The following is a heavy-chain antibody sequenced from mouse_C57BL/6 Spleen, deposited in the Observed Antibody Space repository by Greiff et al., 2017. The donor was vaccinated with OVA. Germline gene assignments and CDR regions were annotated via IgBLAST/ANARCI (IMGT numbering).Heavy chain of an antibody. D-gene: IGHD1-1*01. Sequence: QVQLQQSGAELVKPGASVKISCKASGYAFSSYWMNWVKQRPGKGLEWIGQIYPGDGDTNYNGKFKGKATLTADKSSSTAYMQLSSLTSEDSAVYFCARGGFITTVVGAYWGQGTLVTVSA. V-gene: IGHV1-80*01. CDR2: IYPGDGDT. J-gene: IGHJ3*01. CDR1: GYAFSSYW. CDR3: ARGGFITTVVGAY.